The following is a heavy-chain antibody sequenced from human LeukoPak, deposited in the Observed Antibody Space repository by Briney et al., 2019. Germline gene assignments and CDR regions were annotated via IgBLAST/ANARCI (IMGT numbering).Heavy chain of an antibody. CDR3: AKGGYYGSGSYYFDY. CDR2: IYSGGST. CDR1: GFTVSSNY. Sequence: PGGSLRLSCAASGFTVSSNYMSWVRQAPGKGLEWVSVIYSGGSTYYADSVKGRFTISRDNSKNTLYLQMNSLRAEDTAVYYCAKGGYYGSGSYYFDYWGQGTLVTVSS. D-gene: IGHD3-10*01. J-gene: IGHJ4*02. V-gene: IGHV3-53*05.